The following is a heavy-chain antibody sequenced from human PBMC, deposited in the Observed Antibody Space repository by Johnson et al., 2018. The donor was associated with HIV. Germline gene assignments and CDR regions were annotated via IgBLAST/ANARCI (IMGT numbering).Heavy chain of an antibody. CDR3: ARDATPWGGDYVGYTFDL. V-gene: IGHV3-11*04. J-gene: IGHJ3*01. CDR2: ITSSGSSV. CDR1: GFIFSKYN. D-gene: IGHD4-17*01. Sequence: VHLVESGGGFVKAGGSLRLSCEVSGFIFSKYNMAWIRQAPGKGLECLSYITSSGSSVYYADSVKGRFTISRDNARASLFLRINSLRADDSGVYYCARDATPWGGDYVGYTFDLWGQGTVVTVSS.